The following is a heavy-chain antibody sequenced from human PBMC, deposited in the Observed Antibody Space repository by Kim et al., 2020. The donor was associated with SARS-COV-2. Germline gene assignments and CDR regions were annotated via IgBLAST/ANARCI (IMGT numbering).Heavy chain of an antibody. J-gene: IGHJ3*02. CDR2: ISGSGGST. D-gene: IGHD3-22*01. CDR1: GFTFSSYA. Sequence: GGFLRLSCAASGFTFSSYAMSWVRQAPGKGLEWVSAISGSGGSTYYADSVKGRFTISRDNSKNTLYLQMNSLRAEDTAVYYCAKSGFLYYYDSSGTRGAFDIWGQGTMVTVSS. CDR3: AKSGFLYYYDSSGTRGAFDI. V-gene: IGHV3-23*01.